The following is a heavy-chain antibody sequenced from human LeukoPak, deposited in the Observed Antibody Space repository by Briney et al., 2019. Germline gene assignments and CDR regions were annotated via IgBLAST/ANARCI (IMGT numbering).Heavy chain of an antibody. J-gene: IGHJ6*03. V-gene: IGHV3-21*01. CDR2: ITSGSSNI. CDR1: ELTLSSNY. D-gene: IGHD1-26*01. Sequence: PGGSLRLSCAASELTLSSNYMSWIRQAPGRGLEWVSSITSGSSNIYHADSVKGRFTNSRDNAKSSLYLQMNSLRAEDTAVYYCARDPYSGSYGADYYYYMDVWGKGTTVTISS. CDR3: ARDPYSGSYGADYYYYMDV.